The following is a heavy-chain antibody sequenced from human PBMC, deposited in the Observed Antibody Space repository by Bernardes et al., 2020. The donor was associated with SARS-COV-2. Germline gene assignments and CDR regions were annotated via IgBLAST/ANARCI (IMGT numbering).Heavy chain of an antibody. Sequence: GGSLRLSCAASGFTFSSYSMNWVRQAPGTGLEWVSYISSSSSTIYYADSVKGRFTNSRDNAKNSLYLQMNSLRAEDTAVYYCARANWAHFDYWGQVTLVT. D-gene: IGHD1-1*01. J-gene: IGHJ4*02. CDR2: ISSSSSTI. V-gene: IGHV3-48*04. CDR3: ARANWAHFDY. CDR1: GFTFSSYS.